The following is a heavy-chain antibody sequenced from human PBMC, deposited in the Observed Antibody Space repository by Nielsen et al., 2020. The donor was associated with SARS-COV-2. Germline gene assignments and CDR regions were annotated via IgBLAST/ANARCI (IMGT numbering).Heavy chain of an antibody. CDR2: IYPGDSDT. CDR3: ARLGLGGATGYYGMDV. J-gene: IGHJ6*02. Sequence: KVSCKGSGYSFTSYWIGWVRQMPGKGLEWMGIIYPGDSDTRYSPSFQGQVTISADKSISTAYLQWSSLKASDTAMYYCARLGLGGATGYYGMDVWGQGTTVTVSS. D-gene: IGHD1-26*01. V-gene: IGHV5-51*01. CDR1: GYSFTSYW.